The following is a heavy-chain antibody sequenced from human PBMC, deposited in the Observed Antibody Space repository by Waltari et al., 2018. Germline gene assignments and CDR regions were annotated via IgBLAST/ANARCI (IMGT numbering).Heavy chain of an antibody. V-gene: IGHV1-58*01. J-gene: IGHJ4*02. D-gene: IGHD5-12*01. Sequence: QMQLVQSGPEVTKPGTSVKVSCTVSGFTFSSSIVQWVRQPRGQRLEWIGWIVVGSSNTNYAQRFQERVTITRDMSTTTAYLELSSLRSDDTAVYYCSAFPLDGDSGPWTDYWGQGTLVSVSS. CDR1: GFTFSSSI. CDR2: IVVGSSNT. CDR3: SAFPLDGDSGPWTDY.